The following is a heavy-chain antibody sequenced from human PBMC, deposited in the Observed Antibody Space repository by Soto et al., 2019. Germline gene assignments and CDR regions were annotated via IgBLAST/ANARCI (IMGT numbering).Heavy chain of an antibody. D-gene: IGHD3-10*01. CDR3: AKQLWFGEFPYCAMDV. CDR2: ISGSGGST. CDR1: GFTFSSYA. Sequence: EVQLLESGGGLVQPGGSLRLSCAASGFTFSSYAMNWVRQAPGKGLEWVSAISGSGGSTYYADSVKGRFTISRDNSKNTLYLQMNSLRAEDTAVYYCAKQLWFGEFPYCAMDVWGQGTTVTVSS. J-gene: IGHJ6*02. V-gene: IGHV3-23*01.